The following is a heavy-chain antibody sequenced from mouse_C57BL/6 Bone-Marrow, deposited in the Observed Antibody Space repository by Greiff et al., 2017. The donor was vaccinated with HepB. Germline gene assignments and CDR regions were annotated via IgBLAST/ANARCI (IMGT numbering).Heavy chain of an antibody. CDR3: ARDDGYYFAY. D-gene: IGHD2-3*01. J-gene: IGHJ3*01. CDR2: SRNKANDYTT. V-gene: IGHV7-1*01. Sequence: EVNLVESGGGLVQSGRSLRLSCATSGFTFSDFYMEWVRQAPGKGLEWIAASRNKANDYTTEYSASVKGRFIVSRDTSQSILYLQMNALRAEDTAIYYCARDDGYYFAYWGQGTLVTVSA. CDR1: GFTFSDFY.